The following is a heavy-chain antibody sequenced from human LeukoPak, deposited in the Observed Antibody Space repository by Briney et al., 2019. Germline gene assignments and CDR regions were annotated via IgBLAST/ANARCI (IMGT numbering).Heavy chain of an antibody. CDR2: INHSGST. V-gene: IGHV4-34*01. CDR3: ARSEYRGSYWLVFDY. CDR1: GGSFSGYY. D-gene: IGHD2-21*01. Sequence: PSETLSLTCAVYGGSFSGYYWSWIRQPPGKGLEWIGEINHSGSTNYNPSLKSRVTISVDTSKNQFSLKLSSVTAADTAVYYCARSEYRGSYWLVFDYWGQGTLVTVSS. J-gene: IGHJ4*02.